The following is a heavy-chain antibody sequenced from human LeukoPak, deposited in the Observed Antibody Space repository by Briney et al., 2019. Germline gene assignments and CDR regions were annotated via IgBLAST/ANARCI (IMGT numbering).Heavy chain of an antibody. CDR1: GGSFSGYY. Sequence: SETLSLTCAVYGGSFSGYYWSWIRQPPGKGLEWIGEINHSGSTNYNPSLKSRVTISVDTSKNQFSLKLSSVTAADTAVYYCARDCSGGSCYSGVDTAMVFDYWGQGTLVTVSS. D-gene: IGHD2-15*01. V-gene: IGHV4-34*01. CDR2: INHSGST. CDR3: ARDCSGGSCYSGVDTAMVFDY. J-gene: IGHJ4*02.